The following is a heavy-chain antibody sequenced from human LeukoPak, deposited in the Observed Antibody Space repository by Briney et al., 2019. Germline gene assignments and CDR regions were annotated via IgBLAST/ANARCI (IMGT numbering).Heavy chain of an antibody. V-gene: IGHV3-23*01. D-gene: IGHD3-10*01. J-gene: IGHJ6*03. CDR2: ITGGGPYT. Sequence: GWSLRLSCAASAFTFRNYAMSWVRQAPGKGLEWVSSITGGGPYTYYAPSVRGRLTISRGNSKNTLYLQMSSLSAEDTAVYYCAKGPLSSSNYYMDVWGKGTTVTVSS. CDR3: AKGPLSSSNYYMDV. CDR1: AFTFRNYA.